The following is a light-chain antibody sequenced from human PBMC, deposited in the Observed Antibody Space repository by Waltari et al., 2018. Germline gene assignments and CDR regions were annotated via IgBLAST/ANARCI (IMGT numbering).Light chain of an antibody. J-gene: IGLJ3*02. V-gene: IGLV2-14*01. Sequence: QSALTQPASVSGSPGQSITISCPGTRLDAGFYDFVSWFQQPPGKAPKVMIYKVNNRPSGVSNRFSGSKSANTASLTISGLQAEDEADYYCSSYTRRSYWVFGGGTQLTVL. CDR2: KVN. CDR1: RLDAGFYDF. CDR3: SSYTRRSYWV.